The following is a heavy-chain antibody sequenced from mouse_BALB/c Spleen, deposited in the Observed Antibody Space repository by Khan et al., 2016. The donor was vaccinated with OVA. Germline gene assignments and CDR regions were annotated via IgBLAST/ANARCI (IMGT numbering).Heavy chain of an antibody. Sequence: DLVQPGASVKLSCTASGYTFTSYWINWIKQRPGQGLEWLGRIAPGSGDAYYNELFKDKATLTVDTSSNTAYIQLSSLSSEDSAVYFCARSEGTYGNYAYWGQGTTLTVSS. J-gene: IGHJ2*01. V-gene: IGHV1S41*01. CDR3: ARSEGTYGNYAY. D-gene: IGHD2-1*01. CDR2: IAPGSGDA. CDR1: GYTFTSYW.